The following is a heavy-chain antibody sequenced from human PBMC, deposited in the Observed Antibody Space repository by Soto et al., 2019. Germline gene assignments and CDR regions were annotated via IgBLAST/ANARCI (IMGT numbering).Heavy chain of an antibody. Sequence: PGGSLRLSCAASGFAISGHTIHLVRQAPGNGLECVAYIGNTLSTIYYADSVKGRFIISRDDAMRSVFPHMSSLRDDDTAVYYNASGDCSGANCYAFDVWGRVPTVTVS. CDR2: IGNTLSTI. CDR3: ASGDCSGANCYAFDV. J-gene: IGHJ6*02. CDR1: GFAISGHT. D-gene: IGHD2-15*01. V-gene: IGHV3-48*02.